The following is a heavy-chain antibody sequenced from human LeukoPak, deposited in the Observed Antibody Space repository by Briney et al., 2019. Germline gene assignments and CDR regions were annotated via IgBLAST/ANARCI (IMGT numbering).Heavy chain of an antibody. CDR2: INPNSGGT. CDR1: GYTFSDYY. J-gene: IGHJ4*02. Sequence: ASVKVSCKTSGYTFSDYYIHWVRQAPGQGLEWMGWINPNSGGTNYAQKFQGRVTMTRDTSISTAYMELRRLRSDDTAVYYCARGYLYYYDVSGYPFDYWGQGTLVTVSS. V-gene: IGHV1-2*02. CDR3: ARGYLYYYDVSGYPFDY. D-gene: IGHD3-22*01.